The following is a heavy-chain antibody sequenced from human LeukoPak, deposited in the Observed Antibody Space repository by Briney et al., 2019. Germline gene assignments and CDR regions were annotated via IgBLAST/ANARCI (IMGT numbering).Heavy chain of an antibody. D-gene: IGHD6-13*01. CDR2: IYPGDSRI. V-gene: IGHV5-51*01. CDR3: ACRRFSSLWSDR. Sequence: GESLKISCKAFGHSCTDNWIGCVRHMPGKRLEWMRVIYPGDSRIRYNPSFQGQVTISVDKSINTAYLQWGSLKASDTAIYYCACRRFSSLWSDRWGQGILVTV. CDR1: GHSCTDNW. J-gene: IGHJ5*02.